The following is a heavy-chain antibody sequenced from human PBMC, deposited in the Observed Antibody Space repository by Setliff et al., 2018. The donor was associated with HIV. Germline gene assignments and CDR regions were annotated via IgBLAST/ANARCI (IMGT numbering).Heavy chain of an antibody. Sequence: ASVKVSCKASGYTFTSYAMHWVRQAPGQRLEWMGWINAGNGNTKYSQNFQDRVTFTRDTSATTAYMDLSSLTSEDTAVYFCAGGPVAGLMRKWGQGTQVTVSS. V-gene: IGHV1-3*01. D-gene: IGHD6-19*01. CDR1: GYTFTSYA. CDR2: INAGNGNT. J-gene: IGHJ4*02. CDR3: AGGPVAGLMRK.